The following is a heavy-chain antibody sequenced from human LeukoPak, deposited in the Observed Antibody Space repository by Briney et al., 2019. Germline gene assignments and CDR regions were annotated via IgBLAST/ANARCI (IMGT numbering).Heavy chain of an antibody. CDR3: ARDGDYDYVWGSYRFDY. J-gene: IGHJ4*02. CDR2: ISYDGSNK. Sequence: GGSLRLSCAASGFTFSSYAMHWVRQAPGKGLEGVAVISYDGSNKYYADSVKGRFTISRDNSKNTLYLQMNSLRAEDTAVYYCARDGDYDYVWGSYRFDYWGQGTLVTVSS. V-gene: IGHV3-30-3*01. CDR1: GFTFSSYA. D-gene: IGHD3-16*02.